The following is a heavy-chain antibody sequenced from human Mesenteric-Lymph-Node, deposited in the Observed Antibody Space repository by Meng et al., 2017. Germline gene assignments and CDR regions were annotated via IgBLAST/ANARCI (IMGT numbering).Heavy chain of an antibody. V-gene: IGHV3-33*01. Sequence: QGQLVESGGGVVQPGRSRRRAGAASGFTFRSYGMHWVRQAPGKGLEWVAVIWSDGSNRYYADSVKGRFAISRDISKNTLILQMNSLRAEDTAVYYCARGYYGGNSDFDYWGQGTLVTVS. D-gene: IGHD4-23*01. CDR1: GFTFRSYG. CDR2: IWSDGSNR. CDR3: ARGYYGGNSDFDY. J-gene: IGHJ4*02.